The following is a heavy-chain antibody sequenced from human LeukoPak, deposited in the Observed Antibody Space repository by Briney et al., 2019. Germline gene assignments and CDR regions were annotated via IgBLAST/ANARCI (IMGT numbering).Heavy chain of an antibody. CDR2: IIPIFGTA. CDR3: ARDTSLDHSSGYYNWFDP. Sequence: GASVKVSCKASGGTFSSYAISWVRQAPGQGLEWMGGIIPIFGTANYAQKFQGRVTITADESTSTAYMELSSLRSEDTAVYYCARDTSLDHSSGYYNWFDPWGQGTLVTVSS. CDR1: GGTFSSYA. V-gene: IGHV1-69*13. D-gene: IGHD3-22*01. J-gene: IGHJ5*02.